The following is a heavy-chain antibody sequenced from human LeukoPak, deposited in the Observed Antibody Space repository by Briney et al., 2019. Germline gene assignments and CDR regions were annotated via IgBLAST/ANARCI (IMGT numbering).Heavy chain of an antibody. D-gene: IGHD1-26*01. J-gene: IGHJ4*02. CDR2: INPKSGCT. CDR3: ARRHLRMRSYDY. V-gene: IGHV1-2*02. CDR1: GYIFSDYY. Sequence: ASVKVSCKASGYIFSDYYINWVRQVPGQGLEWMGWINPKSGCTKYLQNCQGRVTMTRDTSIDTVYMQLSGLTSADTAVYYCARRHLRMRSYDYWGQGPLVIVSS.